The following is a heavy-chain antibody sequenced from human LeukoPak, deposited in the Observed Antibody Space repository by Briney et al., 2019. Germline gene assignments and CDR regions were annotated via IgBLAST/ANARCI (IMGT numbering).Heavy chain of an antibody. CDR2: ISAYNGNT. V-gene: IGHV1-18*01. J-gene: IGHJ3*02. CDR1: GYTFTSYG. D-gene: IGHD2-21*02. Sequence: ASVKVSCKASGYTFTSYGISWVRQAPGQGLEWMGWISAYNGNTNYAQKFQGWVTMTRDTSISTAYMELSRLRSDDTAVYYCVRELVVVTARYAFDIWGQGTMVTVPS. CDR3: VRELVVVTARYAFDI.